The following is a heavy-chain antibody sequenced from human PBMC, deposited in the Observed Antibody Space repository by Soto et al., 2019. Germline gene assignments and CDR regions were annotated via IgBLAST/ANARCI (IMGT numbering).Heavy chain of an antibody. CDR1: GDTFTTYD. CDR3: ARGRASGSYYLLDY. J-gene: IGHJ4*02. D-gene: IGHD3-10*01. V-gene: IGHV1-8*01. Sequence: ASVKVSCKASGDTFTTYDINWVRQATGHGLEWMGWTNPNSGNIGYAQRFQGRVTMTRDTAIRTAYMEVSSLRSDDTAVYYCARGRASGSYYLLDYWGQGTLVTVSS. CDR2: TNPNSGNI.